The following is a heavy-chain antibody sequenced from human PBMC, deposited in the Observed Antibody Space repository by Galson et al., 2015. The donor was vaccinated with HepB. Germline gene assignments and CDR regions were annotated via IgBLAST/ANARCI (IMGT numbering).Heavy chain of an antibody. J-gene: IGHJ4*02. CDR3: AGGMFSSGWTGGFDY. D-gene: IGHD6-19*01. Sequence: SLRLSCAASGFTFSGHWMTWVRQAPGKGLEWVANIKQDGSEKHYVDSVKGRFTISRDNAKNSLYLQMNSLRAEDTAVYYCAGGMFSSGWTGGFDYWGQGTLVTVSS. CDR1: GFTFSGHW. CDR2: IKQDGSEK. V-gene: IGHV3-7*01.